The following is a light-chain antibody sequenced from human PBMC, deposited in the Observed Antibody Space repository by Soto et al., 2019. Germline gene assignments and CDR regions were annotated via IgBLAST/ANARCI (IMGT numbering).Light chain of an antibody. J-gene: IGKJ1*01. V-gene: IGKV1-17*01. CDR3: QQYGSLSWT. Sequence: MTQSPSSLSASVGEKIIITCRASRDVGSDVSWYQQKPGQAPKLLIYAASNLYTGVPSRFGGSRSGTEFTLTISSLQPEDFAVYYCQQYGSLSWTFGQGTKVDIK. CDR1: RDVGSD. CDR2: AAS.